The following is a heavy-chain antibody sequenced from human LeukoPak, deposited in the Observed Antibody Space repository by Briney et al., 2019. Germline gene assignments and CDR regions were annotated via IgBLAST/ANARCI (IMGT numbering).Heavy chain of an antibody. D-gene: IGHD1-26*01. J-gene: IGHJ4*02. Sequence: PGGSLRLSCSASGFTFSSHWMSWVRQAPGKGLEWVANIKQDGGVKQYVDSVKGRFTVSRDNAENSLYLQMDSLRVEDTAVYFCASTDTRSLGYFDFWGQGTLVTVSS. V-gene: IGHV3-7*01. CDR3: ASTDTRSLGYFDF. CDR2: IKQDGGVK. CDR1: GFTFSSHW.